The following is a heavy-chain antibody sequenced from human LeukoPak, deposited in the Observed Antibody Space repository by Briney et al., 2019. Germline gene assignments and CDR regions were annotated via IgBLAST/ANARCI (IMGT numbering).Heavy chain of an antibody. Sequence: PGGSLRLSCAASGFTFSSYSMNWVRQAPGKGLEWVSSISSSSSYIYYADSVKGRFTISRDNAKNSLYLQMNSLRAEDTAVYYCARGPDFWSGYYQPPDDAFDIWGQGTMVTVSS. CDR1: GFTFSSYS. V-gene: IGHV3-21*01. CDR3: ARGPDFWSGYYQPPDDAFDI. CDR2: ISSSSSYI. J-gene: IGHJ3*02. D-gene: IGHD3-3*01.